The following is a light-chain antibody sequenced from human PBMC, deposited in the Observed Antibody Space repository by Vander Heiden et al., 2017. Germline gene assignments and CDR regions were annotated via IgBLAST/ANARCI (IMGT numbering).Light chain of an antibody. J-gene: IGKJ1*01. CDR2: GAS. CDR1: QRVSSS. V-gene: IGKV3-15*01. Sequence: EIVMTQSPATLSVSPGERATLSCRASQRVSSSLAWYQQKPGQAPRLLIYGASTRATGIPARFSGSGSGTEFTLTISSLQSADFAVYYCQQYNNWPRTFGQGTKVEIK. CDR3: QQYNNWPRT.